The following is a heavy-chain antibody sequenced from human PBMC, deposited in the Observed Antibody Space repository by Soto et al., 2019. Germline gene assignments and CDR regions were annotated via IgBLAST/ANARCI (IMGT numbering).Heavy chain of an antibody. CDR2: ISGSGGST. Sequence: EVQLLESGGGLVQPGGSLRLSCTASGFTFSSYAMSWVRQAPGKGLEWVSAISGSGGSTYYADSVKGRFTISRDNSKYMLYLQMNSLRAEDTAVYYCAKENGYSSSWFEFDYWGQGTLVTVSS. J-gene: IGHJ4*02. D-gene: IGHD6-13*01. CDR3: AKENGYSSSWFEFDY. V-gene: IGHV3-23*01. CDR1: GFTFSSYA.